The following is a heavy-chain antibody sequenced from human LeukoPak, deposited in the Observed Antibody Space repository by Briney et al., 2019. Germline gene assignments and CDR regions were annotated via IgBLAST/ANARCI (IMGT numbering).Heavy chain of an antibody. D-gene: IGHD3-10*01. CDR2: IYTSGST. CDR1: GGSISSSSYY. V-gene: IGHV4-39*07. Sequence: SETLSLTCTVSGGSISSSSYYWGWIRQPPGKGLEWIGSIYTSGSTNYNPSLKSRVAISVDTSKNQFSLKLSSVAAADTAVYYCARDRGYGSGVDYWGQGTLVTVSS. CDR3: ARDRGYGSGVDY. J-gene: IGHJ4*02.